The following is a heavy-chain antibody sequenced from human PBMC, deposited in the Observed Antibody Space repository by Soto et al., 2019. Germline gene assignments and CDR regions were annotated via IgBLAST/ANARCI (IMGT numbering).Heavy chain of an antibody. Sequence: PGGSLRLSCAASGFTFSSYAMSWVRQAPGKGLEWVSAISGSGGSTYYADSVKGRFTISRDNSKNTLYLQMNSLRAEDTAVYYCAKSTLAIVVVPAAILSGPSVKNWYFDLWGRGTLVTVSS. V-gene: IGHV3-23*01. CDR3: AKSTLAIVVVPAAILSGPSVKNWYFDL. CDR1: GFTFSSYA. D-gene: IGHD2-2*02. CDR2: ISGSGGST. J-gene: IGHJ2*01.